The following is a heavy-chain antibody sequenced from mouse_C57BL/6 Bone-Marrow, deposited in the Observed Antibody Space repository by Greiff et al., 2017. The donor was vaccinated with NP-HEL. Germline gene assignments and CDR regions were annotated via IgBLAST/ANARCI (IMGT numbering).Heavy chain of an antibody. CDR1: GFTFSDFY. CDR2: SRNKANDYTT. V-gene: IGHV7-1*01. Sequence: EVKLVESGGGLVQSGRSLRLSCATSGFTFSDFYMEWVRQAPGKGLEWIAASRNKANDYTTEYSASVKGRFIVSRDTSQSILYLQMNALRAEDTAIYYCARDADYGNYYAIDYWGQGTSVTVSS. D-gene: IGHD2-1*01. CDR3: ARDADYGNYYAIDY. J-gene: IGHJ4*01.